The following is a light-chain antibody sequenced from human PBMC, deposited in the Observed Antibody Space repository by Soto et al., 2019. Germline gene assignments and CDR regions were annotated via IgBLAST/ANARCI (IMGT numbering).Light chain of an antibody. Sequence: DIQMTQSPSTLSASVGDRVTISCRASQSISSWLAWLQQKPGKAPNLLIYNASNLMSGVPSRFSGSGSGTEFTLTISSLQPDDFATYYCLQYSGNSRTFGQGTKLEIK. J-gene: IGKJ2*01. CDR1: QSISSW. V-gene: IGKV1-5*03. CDR2: NAS. CDR3: LQYSGNSRT.